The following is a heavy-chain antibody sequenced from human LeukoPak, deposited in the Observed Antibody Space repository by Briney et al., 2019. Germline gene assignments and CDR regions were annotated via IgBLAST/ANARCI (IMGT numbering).Heavy chain of an antibody. CDR3: ARHLSYDFWSGYSYIDC. CDR2: IYHSGST. D-gene: IGHD3-3*01. CDR1: GYSISSGYY. J-gene: IGHJ4*02. V-gene: IGHV4-38-2*02. Sequence: SETLSLTCTVSGYSISSGYYWGWIRQPPGKGLEWIGSIYHSGSTYYNPSLKSRVTISVDTSKNQFSLKLSSVTAADTAVYYCARHLSYDFWSGYSYIDCWGQGTLVTVSS.